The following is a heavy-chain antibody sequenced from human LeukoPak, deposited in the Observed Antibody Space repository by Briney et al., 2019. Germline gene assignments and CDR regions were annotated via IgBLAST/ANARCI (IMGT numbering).Heavy chain of an antibody. J-gene: IGHJ3*02. V-gene: IGHV3-48*03. Sequence: PGGSLRLSCAASGFTFSSHEMNWVRQAPGKGLEWVSYISSSGSTIYYADSVKGRFTISRDNAKNSLYLQMNSLRAEDTAVYYCARGGFLYCSGGICYMNAFDIWGQGTMVTVSS. CDR1: GFTFSSHE. D-gene: IGHD2-15*01. CDR3: ARGGFLYCSGGICYMNAFDI. CDR2: ISSSGSTI.